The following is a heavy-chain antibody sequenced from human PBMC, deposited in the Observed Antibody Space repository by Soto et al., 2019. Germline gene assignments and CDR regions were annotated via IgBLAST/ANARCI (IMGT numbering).Heavy chain of an antibody. Sequence: GGSLRFSCAASGFTFSNAWMSWVRQAPGKGLEWVGRIKSKTDGGTTDYAAPVKGRFTISRDDSKNTLYLQMNSLKTGDTAVYYCTTQTGDLLFDYWGQGTLVTVSS. CDR2: IKSKTDGGTT. D-gene: IGHD7-27*01. CDR1: GFTFSNAW. CDR3: TTQTGDLLFDY. V-gene: IGHV3-15*01. J-gene: IGHJ4*02.